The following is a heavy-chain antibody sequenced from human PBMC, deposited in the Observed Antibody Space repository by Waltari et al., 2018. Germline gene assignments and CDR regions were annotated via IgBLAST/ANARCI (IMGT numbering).Heavy chain of an antibody. D-gene: IGHD4-17*01. CDR2: RNSDGSSI. CDR3: ARGARRTSQTTGWWYFDL. Sequence: EVQLVESGGGLVQPGGSLRLSCEASEFTFSLYWMHWVRQVPGKGLECVSGRNSDGSSISDADSVKGRVTSSKDNARNTVYLQMNSLRAEDTAIYYCARGARRTSQTTGWWYFDLWGRGTLLTVSS. CDR1: EFTFSLYW. J-gene: IGHJ2*01. V-gene: IGHV3-74*01.